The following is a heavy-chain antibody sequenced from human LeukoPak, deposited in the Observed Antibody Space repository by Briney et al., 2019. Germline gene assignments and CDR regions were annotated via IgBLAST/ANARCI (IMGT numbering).Heavy chain of an antibody. D-gene: IGHD1-14*01. CDR3: ARDSRLFRRAVGHFDY. Sequence: PGGSLRLSCAASGFTFSSYSMNWVRQAPGKGLEWVSYISSSSSTIYYADSVKGRFTISRDNAKNSLYLQMNSLRAEDTAVYYCARDSRLFRRAVGHFDYWGQGTLVTVSS. CDR1: GFTFSSYS. V-gene: IGHV3-48*01. J-gene: IGHJ4*02. CDR2: ISSSSSTI.